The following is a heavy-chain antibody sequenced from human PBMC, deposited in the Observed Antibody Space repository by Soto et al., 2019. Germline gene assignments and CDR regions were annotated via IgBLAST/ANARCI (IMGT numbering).Heavy chain of an antibody. CDR1: GFTVSSNY. CDR3: ASAVVEMATIAGGMDV. CDR2: IYSGGST. V-gene: IGHV3-53*01. D-gene: IGHD2-2*01. J-gene: IGHJ6*02. Sequence: PGGSLRLSCAASGFTVSSNYMSWVRQAPGKGLEWVSVIYSGGSTYYADSVKGRFTISRDNSKNTLYLQMNSLRAEDTAVYYCASAVVEMATIAGGMDVWGQGTTVTVS.